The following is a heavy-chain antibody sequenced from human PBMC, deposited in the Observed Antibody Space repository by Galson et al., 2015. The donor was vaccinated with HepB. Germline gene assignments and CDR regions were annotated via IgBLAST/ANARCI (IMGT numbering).Heavy chain of an antibody. CDR1: GYTFTSYG. J-gene: IGHJ6*02. CDR2: ISAYNGNT. Sequence: SVKVSCKASGYTFTSYGISWVRQAPGQGLEWMGWISAYNGNTNYAQKLQGRVTMTTDTSTSTAYMELRSLRSDDTAVYYCARGPLGGSSWWYYYYGMDVWGQGTTVTVSS. D-gene: IGHD6-13*01. V-gene: IGHV1-18*01. CDR3: ARGPLGGSSWWYYYYGMDV.